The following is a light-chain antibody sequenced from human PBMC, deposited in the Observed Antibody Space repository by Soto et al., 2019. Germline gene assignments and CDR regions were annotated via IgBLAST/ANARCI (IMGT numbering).Light chain of an antibody. CDR2: GNS. CDR1: SSKIGAGYD. V-gene: IGLV1-40*01. Sequence: QLVLTQPPSVSGAPGQRVTISCTGSSSKIGAGYDVHWYQQFLGTAPKLLIYGNSNRPSGVPDRFSGSKSGTSASLAITGLQAEDEAYYYCQSYDSSLSVVFGGGTKLTVL. CDR3: QSYDSSLSVV. J-gene: IGLJ2*01.